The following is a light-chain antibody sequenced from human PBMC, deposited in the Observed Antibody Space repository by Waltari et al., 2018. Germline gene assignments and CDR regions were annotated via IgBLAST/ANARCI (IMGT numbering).Light chain of an antibody. J-gene: IGKJ1*01. CDR3: QQGYSYPRT. Sequence: DIQMTQSPSSLSASVGDTVTITCQASQDIGNNLNWYQQKPGKAPKLLIYRASTLQGGIPSRFSGSGSGTDFTLTISSLQPEDFATYYCQQGYSYPRTFGQGTKVEIK. CDR1: QDIGNN. CDR2: RAS. V-gene: IGKV1-16*01.